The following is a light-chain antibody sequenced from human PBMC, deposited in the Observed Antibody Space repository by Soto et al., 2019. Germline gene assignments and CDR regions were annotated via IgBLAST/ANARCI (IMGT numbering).Light chain of an antibody. Sequence: QSVLTQSSSASASLGXXVKLTCIXXXGHNTYIIAWHQQQPGKAPRFLMTLDRSGSYNRGSGVPDRFSGSSSGADPYLTISNLQFEDEGDYYCETWYSNTHKVFGGGTKLTVL. CDR2: LDRSGSY. CDR1: XGHNTYI. J-gene: IGLJ3*02. V-gene: IGLV4-60*02. CDR3: ETWYSNTHKV.